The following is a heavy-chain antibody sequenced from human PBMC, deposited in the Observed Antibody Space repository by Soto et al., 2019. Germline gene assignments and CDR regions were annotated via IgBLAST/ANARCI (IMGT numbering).Heavy chain of an antibody. CDR1: GGSISSYY. Sequence: SETLSLTCTVSGGSISSYYWSWIRQPPGKGLEWIGYIYYSGSTNYNPSLESRVTISVDTSKNQFSLKLSSVTAADTAVYYCARRRGDYGPSYSTDVWGKGPTVTLSS. J-gene: IGHJ6*03. V-gene: IGHV4-59*08. D-gene: IGHD4-17*01. CDR2: IYYSGST. CDR3: ARRRGDYGPSYSTDV.